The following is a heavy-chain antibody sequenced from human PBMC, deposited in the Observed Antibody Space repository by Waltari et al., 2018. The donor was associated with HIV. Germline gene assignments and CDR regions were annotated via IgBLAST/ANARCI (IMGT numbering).Heavy chain of an antibody. D-gene: IGHD3-3*01. CDR3: AREGRGDFWSGYYPYYYYHYGMDV. V-gene: IGHV3-74*01. J-gene: IGHJ6*02. CDR1: TFNTHW. CDR2: INTDGATT. Sequence: TFNTHWMHWVRQGPGKGLMWVSRINTDGATTTYADSVKGRFIISRDNAKNTLFLQMDSLGVEDTAVYFCAREGRGDFWSGYYPYYYYHYGMDVWGQGTTVTVSS.